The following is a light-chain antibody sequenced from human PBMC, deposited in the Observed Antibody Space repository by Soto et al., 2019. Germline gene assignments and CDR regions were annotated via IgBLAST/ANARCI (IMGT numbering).Light chain of an antibody. J-gene: IGKJ1*01. CDR2: GVF. CDR1: RDAYNGY. CDR3: QHYGHPQWT. V-gene: IGKV3-20*01. Sequence: EIVLTQSPDTLSLSPGERATLSCRASRDAYNGYLAWYQQRPGQAPRLLIYGVFRRANGIPDRFSGSGFGTDFTLTITSLETEDFAVYYCQHYGHPQWTFGQGTKVEIK.